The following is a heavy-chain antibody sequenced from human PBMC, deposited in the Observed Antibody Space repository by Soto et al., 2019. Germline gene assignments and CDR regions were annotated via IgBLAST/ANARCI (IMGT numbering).Heavy chain of an antibody. CDR1: GYTFTHFD. V-gene: IGHV1-8*01. J-gene: IGHJ5*02. D-gene: IGHD4-17*01. CDR2: MNPDSGKT. Sequence: QVQLVQSGAEVRKPGASEKVSCKASGYTFTHFDINWVRQAPGHGLEWMGWMNPDSGKTAYAEKFRGRVTMTRNTSMSTAYMELTSLTSEDTAVYYCARAPDYGDFGRWFDPWGQGTQVIVSS. CDR3: ARAPDYGDFGRWFDP.